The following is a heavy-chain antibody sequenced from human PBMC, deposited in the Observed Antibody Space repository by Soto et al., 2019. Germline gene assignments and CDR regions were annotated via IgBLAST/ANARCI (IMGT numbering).Heavy chain of an antibody. D-gene: IGHD4-17*01. CDR1: GFTFSNYA. Sequence: EVQLLESGGGLVQPGGSLRLSCAASGFTFSNYAMNWVRQAPGKGLEWVSTISGSSDTTYYADSVKGRFTISRDNSKNTLYLKMNSLRGEDTAVYYCASKLTYGAASDYWGQGTLVTVSS. CDR3: ASKLTYGAASDY. J-gene: IGHJ4*02. CDR2: ISGSSDTT. V-gene: IGHV3-23*01.